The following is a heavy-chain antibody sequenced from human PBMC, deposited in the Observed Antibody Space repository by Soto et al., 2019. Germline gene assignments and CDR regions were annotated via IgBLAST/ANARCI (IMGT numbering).Heavy chain of an antibody. CDR2: ISSSSSTI. V-gene: IGHV3-48*02. CDR1: GFTFSSYN. Sequence: PGGSLRLSCAASGFTFSSYNMNWVRQAPGKGLEWVSYISSSSSTIYYADSVKGRFTISRDNAKNSLYLQMNSLRDEDTAVYYCASAYCGGDCYSYAFDIWGQGTMVTVSS. D-gene: IGHD2-21*02. CDR3: ASAYCGGDCYSYAFDI. J-gene: IGHJ3*02.